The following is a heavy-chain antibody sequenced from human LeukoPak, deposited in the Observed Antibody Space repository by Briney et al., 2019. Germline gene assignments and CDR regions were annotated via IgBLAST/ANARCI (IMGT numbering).Heavy chain of an antibody. Sequence: GGSLRLSCAASGFTFSDYWMSWVRQAPGKGLEWVANIKQDGSAQYYVESVKGRFTIARDNAKNSLYLQMNSLRAEDTALYYCARDRGYDGLDIWGQGTTVTVSS. D-gene: IGHD3-22*01. CDR2: IKQDGSAQ. J-gene: IGHJ3*02. CDR1: GFTFSDYW. V-gene: IGHV3-7*01. CDR3: ARDRGYDGLDI.